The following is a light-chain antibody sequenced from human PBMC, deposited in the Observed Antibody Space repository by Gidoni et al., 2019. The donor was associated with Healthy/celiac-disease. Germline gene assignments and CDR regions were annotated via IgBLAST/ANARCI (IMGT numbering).Light chain of an antibody. CDR3: QQSGSSPST. J-gene: IGKJ1*01. V-gene: IGKV3-20*01. CDR2: GAY. Sequence: PLLLSHVEDAAPLSRPRQMSSSSYLDWYQQKPGQAPRLLSYGAYSLASGVPYRFSGSGSGTDFTLTISRLEPEDFAMYYCQQSGSSPSTFGQGTKVEIK. CDR1: QMSSSSY.